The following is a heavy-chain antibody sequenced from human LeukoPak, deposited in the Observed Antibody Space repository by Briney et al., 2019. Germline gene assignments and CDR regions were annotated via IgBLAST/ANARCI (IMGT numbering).Heavy chain of an antibody. V-gene: IGHV1-46*01. CDR1: GYTFTSYD. Sequence: ASVKVSCKASGYTFTSYDINWVRQATGQGLEWMGIINPSGGSTSYAQKFQGRVTMTRDTSTSTVYMELSSLRSEDTAVYYCARDSPLYYDILTGYPRNYYFDYWGQGTLVTVSS. J-gene: IGHJ4*02. CDR3: ARDSPLYYDILTGYPRNYYFDY. CDR2: INPSGGST. D-gene: IGHD3-9*01.